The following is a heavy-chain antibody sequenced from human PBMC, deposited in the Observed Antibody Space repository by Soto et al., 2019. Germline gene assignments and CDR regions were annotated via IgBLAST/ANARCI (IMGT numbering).Heavy chain of an antibody. CDR2: FDPEDGET. CDR3: ATPQSDWSDFDY. CDR1: GYTLTELS. J-gene: IGHJ4*02. V-gene: IGHV1-24*01. D-gene: IGHD3-9*01. Sequence: GASVKVSCKVSGYTLTELSMHWVRQAPGKGLEWMGGFDPEDGETIYAQKFQGRVTMTEDTSTDTAYMELSSLRSEDTAVYYCATPQSDWSDFDYWGQGTLDTVSS.